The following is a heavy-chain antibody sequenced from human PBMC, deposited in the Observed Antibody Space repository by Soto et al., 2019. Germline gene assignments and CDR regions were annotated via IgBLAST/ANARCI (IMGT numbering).Heavy chain of an antibody. V-gene: IGHV1-3*01. CDR3: ARVYGAGSPYDYYYYYMDV. CDR2: INAGNGNT. CDR1: GYTFTSYA. J-gene: IGHJ6*03. D-gene: IGHD3-10*01. Sequence: QVQLVQSGAEVKKPGASVKVSCKASGYTFTSYAMHWVRQAPGQRLEWMGWINAGNGNTKYSQKFQGRVTITRDTAASTAYMELSSRRSEDTAVYYCARVYGAGSPYDYYYYYMDVWGKGTTVTVSS.